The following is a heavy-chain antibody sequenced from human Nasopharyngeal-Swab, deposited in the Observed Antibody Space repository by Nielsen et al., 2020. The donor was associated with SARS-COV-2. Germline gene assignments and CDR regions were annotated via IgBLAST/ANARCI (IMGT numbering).Heavy chain of an antibody. CDR2: IWYDGSNK. V-gene: IGHV3-33*01. J-gene: IGHJ4*02. Sequence: VHQAPGKGLEWVAIIWYDGSNKYYADSVKGRFTISRDNSKNTLYLQMNSLRAEDTAVYYCARDGDILTGLSLDYWGQGTLVTVSS. CDR3: ARDGDILTGLSLDY. D-gene: IGHD3-9*01.